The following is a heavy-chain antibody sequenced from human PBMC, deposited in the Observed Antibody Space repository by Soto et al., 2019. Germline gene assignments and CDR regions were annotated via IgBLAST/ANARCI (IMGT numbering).Heavy chain of an antibody. D-gene: IGHD3-3*01. CDR2: VYSSGGT. Sequence: SETLSLTCTVSGGSMTSYYWTWIRQPAGKGLEWIGRVYSSGGTHYNPSLKSRVTISLDTSKNQFSLRLFSVTDADTAVYFCARGQRFSDWFDPWGQGTLVTVS. CDR1: GGSMTSYY. CDR3: ARGQRFSDWFDP. J-gene: IGHJ5*02. V-gene: IGHV4-4*07.